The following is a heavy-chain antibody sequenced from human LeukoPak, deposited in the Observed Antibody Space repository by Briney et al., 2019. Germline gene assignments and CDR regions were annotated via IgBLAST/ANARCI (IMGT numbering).Heavy chain of an antibody. CDR2: ISISGENT. CDR3: ARLISTSSSRFSDY. D-gene: IGHD6-6*01. J-gene: IGHJ4*02. CDR1: GFILSSYA. V-gene: IGHV3-23*01. Sequence: GGSLRLSCAASGFILSSYAMSWVRQAPGKGLEWVSAISISGENTYYADSVKGRFTISRDTSRNTLYLQMHSLRAEDTAVYYCARLISTSSSRFSDYWGQGTLVTVSS.